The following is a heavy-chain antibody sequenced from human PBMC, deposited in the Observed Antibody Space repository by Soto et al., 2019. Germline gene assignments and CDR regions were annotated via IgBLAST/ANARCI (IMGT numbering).Heavy chain of an antibody. J-gene: IGHJ4*02. CDR2: ISAYNGNT. V-gene: IGHV1-18*04. D-gene: IGHD3-22*01. CDR1: GYTFTSYG. Sequence: ASVKVSCKASGYTFTSYGISWVRQAPGQGLEWMGWISAYNGNTNYAQKLQGRVTMTTDTSTSTAYMELRSLRSDDTGVYYCARENLYDYYDSSGYYPDYFDYWGQGTLGTVSS. CDR3: ARENLYDYYDSSGYYPDYFDY.